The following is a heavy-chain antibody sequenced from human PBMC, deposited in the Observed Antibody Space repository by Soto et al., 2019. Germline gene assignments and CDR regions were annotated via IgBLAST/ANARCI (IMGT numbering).Heavy chain of an antibody. CDR3: ASMCSGGSCYSTSDY. D-gene: IGHD2-15*01. J-gene: IGHJ4*02. V-gene: IGHV1-69*13. CDR1: GGTFSSYA. CDR2: IIPIFGTA. Sequence: SVKVSCKASGGTFSSYAISWVRQAPGQGLEWMGGIIPIFGTANYAQKFQGRVTITADESTSTAYMELSSLRSEDTAVYYCASMCSGGSCYSTSDYWGQGTLVTVSS.